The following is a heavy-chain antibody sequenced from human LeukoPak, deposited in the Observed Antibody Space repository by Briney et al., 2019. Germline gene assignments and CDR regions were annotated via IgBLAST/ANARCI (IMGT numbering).Heavy chain of an antibody. V-gene: IGHV4-39*01. D-gene: IGHD2-21*01. J-gene: IGHJ3*02. CDR2: IYYSGST. CDR1: AGSISSSSYY. Sequence: PSETLSLTCTVSAGSISSSSYYWGWIRQPPGKGLEWIGSIYYSGSTHYNPSLKSRVTISVDTSKNQFSLKLSSVTAADTAVYYCARRAYSVPYAFEIWGQGTMVTVS. CDR3: ARRAYSVPYAFEI.